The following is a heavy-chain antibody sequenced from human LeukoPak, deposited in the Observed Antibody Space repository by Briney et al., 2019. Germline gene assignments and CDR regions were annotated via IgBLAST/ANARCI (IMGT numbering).Heavy chain of an antibody. V-gene: IGHV3-21*01. CDR3: ARDAIERAVAGYWYFDP. D-gene: IGHD6-19*01. Sequence: GGSLRLSCAASGFTFSSYTMNWVRQAPGKGLEWVSSISSTSTYIYYADSVKGRFTISRDNAKNSVYLQMNSLRAEDTAVYYCARDAIERAVAGYWYFDPWGRGTLVTVSS. J-gene: IGHJ2*01. CDR1: GFTFSSYT. CDR2: ISSTSTYI.